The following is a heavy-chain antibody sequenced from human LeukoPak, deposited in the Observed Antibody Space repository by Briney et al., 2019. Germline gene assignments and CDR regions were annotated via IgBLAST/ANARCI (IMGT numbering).Heavy chain of an antibody. CDR1: GFTFSSYS. D-gene: IGHD1-26*01. CDR2: ISSSSSTI. J-gene: IGHJ6*03. CDR3: AKEMGGSSYYYYYYMDV. Sequence: PGGSLRLSCAASGFTFSSYSMNWVRQAPGKGLEWVSYISSSSSTIYYADSVKGRFTISRDNSKNTLYLQMNSLRAEDTAVYYCAKEMGGSSYYYYYYMDVWGKGTTVTVSS. V-gene: IGHV3-48*01.